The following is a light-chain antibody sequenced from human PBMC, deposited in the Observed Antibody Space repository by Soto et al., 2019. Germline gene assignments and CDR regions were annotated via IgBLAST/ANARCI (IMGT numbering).Light chain of an antibody. V-gene: IGKV1-5*01. J-gene: IGKJ4*01. Sequence: DIQLTQSPSTLSASVGDRVTITCRASQSISYWLAWYQQKPGKAPKLLISDASSLKSGVPSRFRGSGSGTEFTLTITSPQPDDFATYYCQQYNSYSWLTFGGGTKVEIK. CDR3: QQYNSYSWLT. CDR2: DAS. CDR1: QSISYW.